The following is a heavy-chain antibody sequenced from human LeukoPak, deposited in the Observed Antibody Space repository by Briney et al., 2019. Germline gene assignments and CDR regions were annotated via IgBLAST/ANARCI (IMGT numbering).Heavy chain of an antibody. D-gene: IGHD2-21*02. CDR2: INPSGGST. Sequence: ASVKVSCKASGYTFTSYGIIWVRQAPGQGLEWMGIINPSGGSTSYAQKFQGRVTMTRDTSTSTVYMELSSLRSEDTAVYYCARLALAYCGGDCYDSPFDPWGQGTLVTVSS. V-gene: IGHV1-46*01. CDR3: ARLALAYCGGDCYDSPFDP. J-gene: IGHJ5*02. CDR1: GYTFTSYG.